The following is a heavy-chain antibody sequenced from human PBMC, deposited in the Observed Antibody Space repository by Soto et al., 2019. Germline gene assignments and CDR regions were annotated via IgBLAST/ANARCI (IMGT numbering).Heavy chain of an antibody. CDR2: ISGSGGST. V-gene: IGHV3-23*01. D-gene: IGHD6-13*01. CDR1: GFTFSSYA. CDR3: ARRGPGTDFDF. Sequence: EVQLLDSGGGLVQPGGSLRLSCAASGFTFSSYAMNWVRQAPGKGLEWVSVISGSGGSTYYADSVKGRFTISRDNSKNTLYLPMNSLSAEDTAVYYCARRGPGTDFDFWGQGTLVTVSS. J-gene: IGHJ4*02.